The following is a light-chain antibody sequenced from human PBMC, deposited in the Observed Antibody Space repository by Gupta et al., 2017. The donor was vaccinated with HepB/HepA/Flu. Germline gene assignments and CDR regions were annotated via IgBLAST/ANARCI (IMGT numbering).Light chain of an antibody. J-gene: IGKJ2*01. V-gene: IGKV1-39*01. CDR1: QSIRNY. CDR2: TAS. CDR3: QQSYSFPFT. Sequence: DIQLTQSPSSLSASVGDRVTITCRASQSIRNYLNWYQQKPGKAPKLLIYTASSVQSGVPTRCSGSGSGTDFALTISRLQPEDVASYCCQQSYSFPFTFGQGTKLEIK.